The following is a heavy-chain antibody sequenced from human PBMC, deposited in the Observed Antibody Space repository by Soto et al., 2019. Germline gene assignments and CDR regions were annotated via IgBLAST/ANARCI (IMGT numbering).Heavy chain of an antibody. J-gene: IGHJ6*02. Sequence: QVQLVQSGAEVKKPGASVKVSCKASGYTFTSYGISWVRQAPGQGLEWMGWIRAYNGNTNYAQKLQRRVTMTTDTSTSTGYTELRRLRSDATDVYYCARDLPTMDVWGQGTTVTVSS. CDR3: ARDLPTMDV. CDR1: GYTFTSYG. CDR2: IRAYNGNT. V-gene: IGHV1-18*01.